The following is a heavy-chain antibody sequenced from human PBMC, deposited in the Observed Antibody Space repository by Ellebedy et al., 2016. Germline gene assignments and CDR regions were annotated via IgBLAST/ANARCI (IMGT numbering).Heavy chain of an antibody. D-gene: IGHD2-2*02. CDR3: VGGLHQFLYEVRFDY. Sequence: GESLKISXAASGFAFSTYWMSWVRQAPGKGLEWVASIKQDGSDKDYVDSVKGRFSISRDNAKTSLFLQMSSLTADDTAVYYCVGGLHQFLYEVRFDYWGQGTLVTVSS. CDR1: GFAFSTYW. J-gene: IGHJ4*02. V-gene: IGHV3-7*01. CDR2: IKQDGSDK.